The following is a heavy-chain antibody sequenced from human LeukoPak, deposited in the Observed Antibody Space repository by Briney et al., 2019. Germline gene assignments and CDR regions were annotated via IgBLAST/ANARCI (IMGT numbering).Heavy chain of an antibody. D-gene: IGHD2-8*01. CDR3: ARDFTKYFYYGMDV. V-gene: IGHV4-34*01. CDR2: INHSGST. CDR1: GFSFSGYY. J-gene: IGHJ6*02. Sequence: SETLSLTCAVSGFSFSGYYLSWIRQPPGKGLEWIGEINHSGSTNYNPSLKSRVTISRDNSKNQLSLKLSCVIAADTAVYYCARDFTKYFYYGMDVWGQGTPVTASS.